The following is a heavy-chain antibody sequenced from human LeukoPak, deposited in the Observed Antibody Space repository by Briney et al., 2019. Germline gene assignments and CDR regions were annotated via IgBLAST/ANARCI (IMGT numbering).Heavy chain of an antibody. Sequence: SETLSLTCTVSGGSISSGDYYWSWIRQPPGTGLEWIGYIYYSGSTYYNPSLKSRVTISVDTPKNQFSLKLSSVTAADTAVYYCARVGGYSYGYFDYWGQGTLVTVSS. V-gene: IGHV4-30-4*08. CDR2: IYYSGST. J-gene: IGHJ4*02. CDR3: ARVGGYSYGYFDY. CDR1: GGSISSGDYY. D-gene: IGHD5-18*01.